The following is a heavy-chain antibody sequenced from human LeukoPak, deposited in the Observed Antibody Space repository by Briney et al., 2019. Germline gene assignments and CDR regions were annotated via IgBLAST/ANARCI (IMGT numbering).Heavy chain of an antibody. CDR2: IYHSGST. Sequence: ASETLSLTCAVSGYSISSGYYWGWIRQPPGKGLEWIGSIYHSGSTYYNPSLKSRVTISVDTSKNQLSLKLSSVTAADTAVYYCARWTGTTDAFDIWGQGTMVTVSS. D-gene: IGHD1-7*01. CDR1: GYSISSGYY. J-gene: IGHJ3*02. CDR3: ARWTGTTDAFDI. V-gene: IGHV4-38-2*01.